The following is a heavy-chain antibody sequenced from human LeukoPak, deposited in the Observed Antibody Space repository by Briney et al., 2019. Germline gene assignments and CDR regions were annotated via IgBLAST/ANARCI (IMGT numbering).Heavy chain of an antibody. D-gene: IGHD1-14*01. V-gene: IGHV3-48*02. J-gene: IGHJ4*01. CDR1: GFTFSSYS. CDR2: ITSSSGTI. CDR3: ARDRTTLIDY. Sequence: GGSLRLSCSASGFTFSSYSMDWVRQAPGKGLEWLSYITSSSGTIYYADSVRGRFTVSRDNAKNSLYLQMNSLRDEDTAVYYCARDRTTLIDYWGQGIQVTVSS.